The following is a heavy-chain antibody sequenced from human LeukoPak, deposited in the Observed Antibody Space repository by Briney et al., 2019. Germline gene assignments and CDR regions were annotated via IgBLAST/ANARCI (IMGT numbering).Heavy chain of an antibody. V-gene: IGHV1-3*01. D-gene: IGHD2-2*01. CDR1: GYTFTSYA. Sequence: ASVKVSCKASGYTFTSYAMHWVRQAPGQRLEWMGWINAGNGNTKYSQKFQGRVTITRDTSASTAYMELGSLRSEDTAVYYCARGRYCSSTSCYEEGWFDPWGQGTLVTVSS. CDR2: INAGNGNT. CDR3: ARGRYCSSTSCYEEGWFDP. J-gene: IGHJ5*02.